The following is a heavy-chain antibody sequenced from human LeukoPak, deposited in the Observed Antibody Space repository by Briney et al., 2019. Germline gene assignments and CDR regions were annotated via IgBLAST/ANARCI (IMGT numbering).Heavy chain of an antibody. CDR1: GGSISSSNW. J-gene: IGHJ5*02. Sequence: PSETLSLTCAVSGGSISSSNWWSWVRQPPGKGLEWIGEIYHSGSTNYNPSLKSRVTISVDTSKNQFSLKLSSVTAADTAVYYCARGSRVGYFDWLLSDWFDPWGQGTLVTVSS. D-gene: IGHD3-9*01. CDR3: ARGSRVGYFDWLLSDWFDP. V-gene: IGHV4-4*02. CDR2: IYHSGST.